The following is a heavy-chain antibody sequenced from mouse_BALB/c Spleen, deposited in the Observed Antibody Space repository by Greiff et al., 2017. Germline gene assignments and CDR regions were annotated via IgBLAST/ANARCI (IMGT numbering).Heavy chain of an antibody. V-gene: IGHV5-9*03. J-gene: IGHJ1*01. D-gene: IGHD3-3*01. Sequence: DVMLVESGGGLVKPGGSLKLSCAASGFTFSSYTMSWVRQTPEKRLEWVATISSGGGNTYYPDSVKGRFTISRDNAKNNLYLQMSSLRSEDTALYYCARSAARDWYFDVWGAGTTVTVSS. CDR1: GFTFSSYT. CDR2: ISSGGGNT. CDR3: ARSAARDWYFDV.